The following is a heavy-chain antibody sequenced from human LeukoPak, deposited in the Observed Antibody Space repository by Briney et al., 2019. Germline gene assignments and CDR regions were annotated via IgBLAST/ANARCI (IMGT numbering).Heavy chain of an antibody. J-gene: IGHJ4*02. V-gene: IGHV3-23*01. CDR3: AKGQLRDWRRGGDFDY. CDR1: GFTFSSYA. CDR2: ISGSGGST. Sequence: GGSLRLSCAASGFTFSSYAMSWVRQAPGKGLEWVSAISGSGGSTYYADSVKGRFTISRDNSKNTLYLQMNSLRAEDTAVYYCAKGQLRDWRRGGDFDYWGQGTLVTVSS. D-gene: IGHD3/OR15-3a*01.